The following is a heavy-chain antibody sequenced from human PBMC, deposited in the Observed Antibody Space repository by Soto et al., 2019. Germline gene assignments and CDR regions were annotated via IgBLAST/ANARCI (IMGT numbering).Heavy chain of an antibody. Sequence: QLQLQESGPGLVKPSETLSLTCTVSGGSVTSNRYYWDWVRQPPGTGLEWIGNIYYTRSTYSSPSVTGRDPISVDTATNPFSLSLNSVSAAETSVYYSATQLNDCTSSGVHVDHWGQGALVTVSS. CDR3: ATQLNDCTSSGVHVDH. CDR2: IYYTRST. J-gene: IGHJ4*02. D-gene: IGHD2-2*01. CDR1: GGSVTSNRYY. V-gene: IGHV4-39*01.